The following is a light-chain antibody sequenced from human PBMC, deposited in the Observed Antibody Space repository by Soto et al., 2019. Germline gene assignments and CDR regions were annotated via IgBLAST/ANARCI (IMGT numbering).Light chain of an antibody. CDR1: QIVDIS. Sequence: EIVLTQAPATLSVSPGERVILSCRASQIVDISLAWYQQKPGQAPRLLIYGASTRATDMPGTFSGRGSGTEFTLTITSLRPEDFGGYYCQQYRSWPRTFGQGTKVDI. CDR2: GAS. CDR3: QQYRSWPRT. V-gene: IGKV3-15*01. J-gene: IGKJ1*01.